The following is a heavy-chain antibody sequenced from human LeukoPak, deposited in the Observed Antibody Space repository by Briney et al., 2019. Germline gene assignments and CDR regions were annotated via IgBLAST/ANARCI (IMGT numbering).Heavy chain of an antibody. D-gene: IGHD1-26*01. V-gene: IGHV3-11*04. Sequence: PGGSLRLSCAASGFTFSDYHMSWVRQAPGKGLEWVSYISRSSSTIYYADSVRGRFTISRDNAKNSLYLQVNSLRAEDSAVYYCARVIVGTTTRLDYFDYWGQGTLVTVSS. CDR2: ISRSSSTI. CDR3: ARVIVGTTTRLDYFDY. J-gene: IGHJ4*02. CDR1: GFTFSDYH.